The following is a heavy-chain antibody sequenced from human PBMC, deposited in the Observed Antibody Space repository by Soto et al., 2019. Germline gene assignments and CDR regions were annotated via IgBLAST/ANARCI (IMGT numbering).Heavy chain of an antibody. CDR1: GYTFSDYY. V-gene: IGHV3-11*01. CDR3: ASHYDMWSGYLSPVDY. Sequence: QVQLVESGGDLVKPGGSLRLSCAASGYTFSDYYMSWIRQAPGKGLEWISYIDTSGTKISYADSVKGRFTIPRDNAKNSLYLEMNSLRDEDTAVYYCASHYDMWSGYLSPVDYWGQGTLVTVSS. D-gene: IGHD3-3*01. J-gene: IGHJ4*02. CDR2: IDTSGTKI.